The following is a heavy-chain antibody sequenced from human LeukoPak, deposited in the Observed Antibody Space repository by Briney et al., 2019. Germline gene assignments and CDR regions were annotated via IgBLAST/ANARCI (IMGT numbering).Heavy chain of an antibody. J-gene: IGHJ4*02. V-gene: IGHV4-34*01. Sequence: PSETLSLTCAVSGGSFSGYYWTWIRQLPGKGLEWIGEINHSGSANYNPSLMSRVTISLDTSKNHFSLNLSSVTAADTAVYYCARGQGTVTTHWGQGTLVTVSS. CDR1: GGSFSGYY. D-gene: IGHD4-17*01. CDR2: INHSGSA. CDR3: ARGQGTVTTH.